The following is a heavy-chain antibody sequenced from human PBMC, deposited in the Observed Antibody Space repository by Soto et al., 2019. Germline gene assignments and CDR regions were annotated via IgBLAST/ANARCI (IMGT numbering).Heavy chain of an antibody. V-gene: IGHV1-69*13. D-gene: IGHD3-16*01. CDR3: AREGTMITCGGDSSYYFDY. CDR2: IIPIFGTA. J-gene: IGHJ4*02. CDR1: GGTFSSYA. Sequence: SVKVSCKASGGTFSSYAISWVRQAPGQGLEWMGGIIPIFGTANYAQKFQGRVTITADESTSTAYMELSSLRPEDTAVYYCAREGTMITCGGDSSYYFDYWGQGTLVTVSS.